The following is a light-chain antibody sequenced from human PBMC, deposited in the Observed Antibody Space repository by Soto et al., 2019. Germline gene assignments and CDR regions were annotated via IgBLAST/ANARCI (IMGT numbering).Light chain of an antibody. Sequence: EIVMTQSPATLSVSPGDRATLSCRASQSVDNDLAWYQQKPGQPPRLLIYDASTRATGIPARLSGSQSGTEFTLTISSLLSEDFAVYSCTQYNNWPLTCGGGNKVEIK. CDR2: DAS. CDR1: QSVDND. CDR3: TQYNNWPLT. J-gene: IGKJ4*01. V-gene: IGKV3D-15*01.